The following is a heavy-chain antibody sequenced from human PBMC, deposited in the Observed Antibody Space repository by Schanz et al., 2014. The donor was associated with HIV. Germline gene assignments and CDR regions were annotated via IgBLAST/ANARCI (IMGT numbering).Heavy chain of an antibody. V-gene: IGHV3-23*01. J-gene: IGHJ5*02. D-gene: IGHD2-2*02. Sequence: EVQLLESGGGLVQPGGSLRLSCAASGFTFSSYAMSWVRQAPGKGLEWVSAISGSSITYSADSVKGRFTISRDNSKNTLYLQMNSLRVEDTAVYYCARGGYPEEEVVEPAAIGAAWGQGTLVTVSS. CDR1: GFTFSSYA. CDR3: ARGGYPEEEVVEPAAIGAA. CDR2: ISGSSIT.